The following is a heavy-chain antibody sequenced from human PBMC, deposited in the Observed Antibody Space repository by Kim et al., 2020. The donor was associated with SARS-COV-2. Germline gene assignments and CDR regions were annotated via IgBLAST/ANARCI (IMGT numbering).Heavy chain of an antibody. CDR3: ARSVDHGLRN. D-gene: IGHD2-21*01. V-gene: IGHV3-7*03. CDR1: GFTFSTSW. CDR2: INPDSSGK. Sequence: GGSLRLSCTTSGFTFSTSWMMWVRRAPGTGLECVASINPDSSGKDYGNSVKGRFTVSRDNARNSLFLQMKNLRVEDTAVYYCARSVDHGLRNWGLGTLVTVSS. J-gene: IGHJ4*02.